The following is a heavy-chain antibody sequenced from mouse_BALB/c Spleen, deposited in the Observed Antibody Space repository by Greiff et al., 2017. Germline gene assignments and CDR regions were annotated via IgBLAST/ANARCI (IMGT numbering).Heavy chain of an antibody. V-gene: IGHV5-12-1*01. J-gene: IGHJ1*01. CDR3: ARHTMRYFDV. CDR2: ISSGGGST. D-gene: IGHD1-1*02. CDR1: GFAFSSYD. Sequence: EVQLVESGGGLVKPGGSLKLSCAASGFAFSSYDMSWVRQTPEKRLEWVAYISSGGGSTYYPDTVKGRFTISRDNAKNTLYLQMSSLKSEDTAMYYCARHTMRYFDVWGAGTTVTVSS.